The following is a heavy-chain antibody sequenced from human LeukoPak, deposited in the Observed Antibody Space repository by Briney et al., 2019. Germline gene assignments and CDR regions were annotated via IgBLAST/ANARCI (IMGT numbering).Heavy chain of an antibody. J-gene: IGHJ4*02. CDR3: ARVRWDPTYFDY. V-gene: IGHV3-7*01. CDR2: IKQDGSEK. CDR1: GFTFSSYW. D-gene: IGHD1-26*01. Sequence: PGGSLRLSCAASGFTFSSYWMSWVRQAPGKGLEWVANIKQDGSEKYYVDSVKGRFTISRDNAKSSLYLQMNSLRAEDTAVYYGARVRWDPTYFDYWGQGTLVTVSS.